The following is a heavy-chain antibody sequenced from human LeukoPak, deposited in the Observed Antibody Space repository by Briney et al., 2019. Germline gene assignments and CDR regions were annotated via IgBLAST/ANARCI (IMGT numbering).Heavy chain of an antibody. CDR3: ARSQGYGYVKTFDY. D-gene: IGHD5-18*01. CDR2: ISSSGSTI. V-gene: IGHV3-11*04. J-gene: IGHJ4*02. Sequence: GGSLRLSCAASGFTFSDYYMSWIRQAPGKGLEWVSYISSSGSTIYYADSVKGRFTISRDNAKNSLYLQMNSLRAEDTAVHYCARSQGYGYVKTFDYWGQGTLVTVSS. CDR1: GFTFSDYY.